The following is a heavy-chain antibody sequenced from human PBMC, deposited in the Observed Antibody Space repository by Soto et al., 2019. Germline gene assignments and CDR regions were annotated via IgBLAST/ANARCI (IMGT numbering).Heavy chain of an antibody. CDR3: ARRYYDFWSGYYRR. J-gene: IGHJ4*02. V-gene: IGHV4-34*01. D-gene: IGHD3-3*01. Sequence: SATLSLTCAVYGGSFSGYYWSWIRQPPGKGLEWIGEINHSGSTNYNPSLKSRVTISVDTSKNQFSLKLSSVTAADTAVYYCARRYYDFWSGYYRRWGQVTLVTVSS. CDR1: GGSFSGYY. CDR2: INHSGST.